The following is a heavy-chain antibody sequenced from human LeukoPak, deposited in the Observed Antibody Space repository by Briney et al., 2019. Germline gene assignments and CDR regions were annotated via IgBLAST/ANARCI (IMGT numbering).Heavy chain of an antibody. Sequence: PSETLSLTCTVSGGAISSYSWSWVRQPPAKGLQWIADIYYGGSTKYNPSLNSPDTISVDRAKNQFSLKLNSVTAADTAVYYCARELRQQLAYYFDYWGQGTLVTVSS. J-gene: IGHJ4*02. CDR2: IYYGGST. CDR3: ARELRQQLAYYFDY. D-gene: IGHD6-13*01. V-gene: IGHV4-59*01. CDR1: GGAISSYS.